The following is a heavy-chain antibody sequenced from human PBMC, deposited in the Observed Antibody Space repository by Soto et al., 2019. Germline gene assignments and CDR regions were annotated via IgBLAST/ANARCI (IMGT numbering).Heavy chain of an antibody. Sequence: EVQLVESGGGLVQPGGSLKLSCAASGFTFSGSAIHWVRQASGKGLEWVGRIRSKANNYATAYAASVKGRFTISRDESRNTAYLQMNSLKTEDTAVYYCTRVEVIVGSLWGQGTLVTVSS. J-gene: IGHJ4*02. V-gene: IGHV3-73*02. CDR1: GFTFSGSA. CDR3: TRVEVIVGSL. D-gene: IGHD2-21*01. CDR2: IRSKANNYAT.